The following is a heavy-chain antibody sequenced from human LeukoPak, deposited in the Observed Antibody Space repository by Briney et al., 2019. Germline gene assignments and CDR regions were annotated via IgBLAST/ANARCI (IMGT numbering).Heavy chain of an antibody. CDR1: GXTFSDYY. V-gene: IGHV3-11*05. CDR3: ARVPGKYAFDI. Sequence: GGSLRLSCAASGXTFSDYYMSWIRQAPGKGLEWVAYISSSSSSTNYADSVKGRFTISRDNAKNSLYLQMNSLRAEDTAVYYCARVPGKYAFDIWGQGTMVTVSA. D-gene: IGHD3-10*01. CDR2: ISSSSSST. J-gene: IGHJ3*02.